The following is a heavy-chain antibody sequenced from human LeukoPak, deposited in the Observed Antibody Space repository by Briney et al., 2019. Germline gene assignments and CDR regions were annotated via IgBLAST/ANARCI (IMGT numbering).Heavy chain of an antibody. Sequence: PSDTLSLTCTVSGGSITSYYGRWIRQPAGKGRECVGRIYSSGSTSYNRSRKGRVTISVDTSKNQVALEVGSVTAAGTAVYYCARSGGSGTYYDGTFDYWGQGTLVTVSS. J-gene: IGHJ4*02. CDR2: IYSSGST. V-gene: IGHV4-4*07. CDR1: GGSITSYY. CDR3: ARSGGSGTYYDGTFDY. D-gene: IGHD1-26*01.